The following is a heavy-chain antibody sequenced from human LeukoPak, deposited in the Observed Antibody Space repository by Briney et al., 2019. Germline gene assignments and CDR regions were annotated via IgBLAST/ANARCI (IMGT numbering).Heavy chain of an antibody. J-gene: IGHJ2*01. CDR1: GFTVSSNY. CDR2: ISYDGSNK. CDR3: ARGSTMVRGPPYWYFDL. Sequence: GGSLRLSCAASGFTVSSNYMSWVRQAPGKGLEWVAVISYDGSNKYYADSVKGRFTISRDNSKNTLYLQMNSLRAEDTAVYYCARGSTMVRGPPYWYFDLWGRGTLVTVSS. D-gene: IGHD3-10*01. V-gene: IGHV3-30-3*01.